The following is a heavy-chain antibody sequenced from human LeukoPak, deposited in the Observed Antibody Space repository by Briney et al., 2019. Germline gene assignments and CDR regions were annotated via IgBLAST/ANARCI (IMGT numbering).Heavy chain of an antibody. CDR1: GGSISSYY. D-gene: IGHD7-27*01. CDR2: IYYSGST. J-gene: IGHJ3*02. V-gene: IGHV4-59*01. Sequence: PSETLSLTCTVSGGSISSYYWSWIRQPPGKGLEWIGYIYYSGSTSYNPSLKSRVTISVDTSKNQFSLKLSSVTAADTAVYYCARGKLGMEAFDIWGQGTMVTVSS. CDR3: ARGKLGMEAFDI.